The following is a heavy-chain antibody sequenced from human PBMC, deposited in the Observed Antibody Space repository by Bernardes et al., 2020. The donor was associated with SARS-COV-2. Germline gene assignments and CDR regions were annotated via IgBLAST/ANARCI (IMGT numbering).Heavy chain of an antibody. Sequence: GSLRLSCAASGFTLSSYWMHWVRQAPGKGLVWVSRINSDGSSTSYADSVKGRFTISRDNAKNTLYLQMNSLRAEDTAVYYCARDLRIFGVVIHNYCYYYYGMDVWGQGTTVTVSS. D-gene: IGHD3-3*01. J-gene: IGHJ6*02. CDR1: GFTLSSYW. CDR3: ARDLRIFGVVIHNYCYYYYGMDV. V-gene: IGHV3-74*01. CDR2: INSDGSST.